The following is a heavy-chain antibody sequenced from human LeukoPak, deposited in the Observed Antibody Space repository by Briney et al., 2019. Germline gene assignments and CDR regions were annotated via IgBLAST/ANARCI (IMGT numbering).Heavy chain of an antibody. CDR1: GFTFSTYA. D-gene: IGHD3-22*01. CDR3: VRPQGGYHES. J-gene: IGHJ5*02. CDR2: ISYDGSNA. V-gene: IGHV3-30*04. Sequence: PGGSLRLSCPASGFTFSTYAMHWVRQAPGKGLEWVAVISYDGSNADYTDSVKGRFTISRDNSNNILYLQMNSLRADDTAVYYCVRPQGGYHESWGQGTLVTVSS.